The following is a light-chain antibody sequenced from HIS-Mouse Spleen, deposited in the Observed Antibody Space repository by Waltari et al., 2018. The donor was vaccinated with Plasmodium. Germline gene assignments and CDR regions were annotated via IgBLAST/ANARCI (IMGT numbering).Light chain of an antibody. Sequence: QSALTQPASVSGSPGQSITISCTGTSSDVGGYNLLSWYQQHPGKAPKLVIYEVSQRPSGVSNGFSGSKSGTTASLRISGLQDEDEADYYCCSYAGSSTNWVFGGGTKLTVL. CDR2: EVS. CDR1: SSDVGGYNL. J-gene: IGLJ3*02. CDR3: CSYAGSSTNWV. V-gene: IGLV2-23*02.